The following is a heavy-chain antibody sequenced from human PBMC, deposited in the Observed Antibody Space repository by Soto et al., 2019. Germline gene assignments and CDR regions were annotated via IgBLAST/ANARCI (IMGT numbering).Heavy chain of an antibody. Sequence: EMQLVESGGGLIQPGGSLRLSCAASGFSVSSNYMSWVRQAPGKGLEWVSVIYSGGNTHYADSVKGRFTISRDNSKNTLYLQMNSLRAEDTAVYYCARDSTWIPYYHYGMDVWGQGTTVTVSS. J-gene: IGHJ6*02. CDR2: IYSGGNT. V-gene: IGHV3-53*01. CDR3: ARDSTWIPYYHYGMDV. D-gene: IGHD5-18*01. CDR1: GFSVSSNY.